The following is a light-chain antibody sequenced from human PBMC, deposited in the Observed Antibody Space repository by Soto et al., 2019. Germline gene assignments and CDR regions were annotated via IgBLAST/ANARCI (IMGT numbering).Light chain of an antibody. CDR2: GAS. J-gene: IGKJ4*01. V-gene: IGKV3-11*01. CDR1: QRISTN. Sequence: EIVMTQSPATLSVSPGESATLSCMVSQRISTNLAWYQHKRGQAPRLLIYGASNRATGIPARFSGSGSGTDFTLTISSLEPEDFAVYYCLQRSNWPLTFGGGTKVDIK. CDR3: LQRSNWPLT.